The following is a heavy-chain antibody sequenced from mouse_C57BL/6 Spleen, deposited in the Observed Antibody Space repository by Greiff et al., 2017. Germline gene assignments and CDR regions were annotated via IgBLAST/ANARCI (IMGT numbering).Heavy chain of an antibody. CDR2: INPGSGGT. D-gene: IGHD1-1*01. V-gene: IGHV1-54*01. CDR3: ARATVGEGFDY. CDR1: GYAFTNYL. J-gene: IGHJ2*01. Sequence: VQLQQSGAELVRPGTSVKVSCKASGYAFTNYLIEWVKQRPGQGLEWIGVINPGSGGTNYNEKFKGKATLTADKSSSTAYMQLSSLTSEDSAVYFCARATVGEGFDYWGQGTTLTVSS.